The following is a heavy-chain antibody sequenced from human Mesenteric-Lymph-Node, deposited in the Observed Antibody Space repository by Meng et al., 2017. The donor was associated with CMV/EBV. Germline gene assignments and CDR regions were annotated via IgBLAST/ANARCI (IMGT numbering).Heavy chain of an antibody. V-gene: IGHV3-21*01. Sequence: GESLKISCAASGFTFSSYSMNWVRQAPGKGLEWVSSISSSSSYIYYADSVKGRFTISRDNAKNSLYLQMNSLRAEDTAVYYCARDSGYSGYSDVGYFDYWGQGTLVTVSS. D-gene: IGHD5-12*01. CDR2: ISSSSSYI. J-gene: IGHJ4*02. CDR3: ARDSGYSGYSDVGYFDY. CDR1: GFTFSSYS.